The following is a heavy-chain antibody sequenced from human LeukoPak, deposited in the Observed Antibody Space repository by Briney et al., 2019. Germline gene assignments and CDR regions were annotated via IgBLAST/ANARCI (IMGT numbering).Heavy chain of an antibody. V-gene: IGHV5-51*01. D-gene: IGHD3-10*01. CDR3: ARAWAAGSGSFYPFDY. Sequence: GESLKISCKGSGYTFSSYWIRWVRQMPGKGLEWMGIIYPGDSDTRYSPSFQGQVTISADESISTAYLQWNSLQASDTAMFYCARAWAAGSGSFYPFDYWGQGTLVTVSS. CDR1: GYTFSSYW. CDR2: IYPGDSDT. J-gene: IGHJ4*02.